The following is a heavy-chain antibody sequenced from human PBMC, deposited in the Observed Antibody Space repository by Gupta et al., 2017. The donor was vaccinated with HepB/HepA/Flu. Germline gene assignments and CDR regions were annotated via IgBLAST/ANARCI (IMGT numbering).Heavy chain of an antibody. D-gene: IGHD3-16*01. Sequence: QLVESGGGVVQPGRSLRLYCEASGFTFQSSAMHGVRQAPGKGLAWGVIRWYDGSKEYYADSVKGRFTIARDNSQNTLYLQMISLRADYTAVYYCARGSYDSFGGIYYGMDVLGQGTTVRVS. CDR3: ARGSYDSFGGIYYGMDV. J-gene: IGHJ6*02. V-gene: IGHV3-33*01. CDR2: RWYDGSKE. CDR1: GFTFQSSA.